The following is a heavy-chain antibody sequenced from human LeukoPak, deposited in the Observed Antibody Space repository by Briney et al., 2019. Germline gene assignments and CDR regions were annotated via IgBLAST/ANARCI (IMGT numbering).Heavy chain of an antibody. J-gene: IGHJ3*02. Sequence: SGPTLVNPTQTLTLTCSLSGVSLSTSGVGVGWIRQPPGKALEWLALIYWDDDSRYGPSLKSRLTIAKDTSKNQVVLTSTNMDSVDTATYYCAHSQVFSYGSFHDAYDIWGLGMLVTVSS. V-gene: IGHV2-5*05. CDR1: GVSLSTSGVG. CDR2: IYWDDDS. CDR3: AHSQVFSYGSFHDAYDI. D-gene: IGHD5-18*01.